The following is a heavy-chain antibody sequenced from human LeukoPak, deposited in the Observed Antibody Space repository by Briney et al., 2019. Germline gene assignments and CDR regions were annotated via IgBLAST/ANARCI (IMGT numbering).Heavy chain of an antibody. Sequence: PSETLSLTCTVSGGSISSYYWSWIRQPPGKGLEWIGYIYYSGSTNYNPSLKSRVTISVDTSKNQFSLKLSSVTAADTAVYYCARVGSRRAYCGGDCYSYAFDIWGQGTMVTVSS. CDR2: IYYSGST. D-gene: IGHD2-21*01. J-gene: IGHJ3*02. V-gene: IGHV4-59*01. CDR3: ARVGSRRAYCGGDCYSYAFDI. CDR1: GGSISSYY.